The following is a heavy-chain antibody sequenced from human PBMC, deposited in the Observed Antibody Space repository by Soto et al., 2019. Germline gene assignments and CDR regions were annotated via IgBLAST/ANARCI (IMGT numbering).Heavy chain of an antibody. V-gene: IGHV1-18*01. CDR2: IATYNSNK. Sequence: ASVKVSCKTSGDTFTNFGLSWVRQAPGQGLEWMGWIATYNSNKNYAQKFQGRLTLTTDTSTSTGYMELKSLEYDDTAVYYCARVLRGVVNWFDPWGQGTPVTVS. CDR1: GDTFTNFG. D-gene: IGHD3-10*01. CDR3: ARVLRGVVNWFDP. J-gene: IGHJ5*02.